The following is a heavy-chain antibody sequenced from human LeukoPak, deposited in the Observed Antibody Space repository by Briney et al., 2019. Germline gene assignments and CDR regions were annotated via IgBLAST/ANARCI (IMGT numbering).Heavy chain of an antibody. J-gene: IGHJ3*02. Sequence: SVKVFCKASGGTFSSYVISWVRQAPGQGLEWMGGTIPIFGTANYAQKFQGRVTITADESTSTAYMELSSLRSEDTAVYYCARGYSGGYSYGYKAFDIGGQGTMVTVSS. CDR3: ARGYSGGYSYGYKAFDI. V-gene: IGHV1-69*01. CDR2: TIPIFGTA. D-gene: IGHD5-18*01. CDR1: GGTFSSYV.